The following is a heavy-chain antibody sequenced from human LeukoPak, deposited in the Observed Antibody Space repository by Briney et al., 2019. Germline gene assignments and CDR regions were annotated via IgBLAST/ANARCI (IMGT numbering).Heavy chain of an antibody. CDR2: ISGSGGST. CDR1: GFTFSSYS. V-gene: IGHV3-23*01. CDR3: AKWPSAVDY. J-gene: IGHJ4*02. D-gene: IGHD4/OR15-4a*01. Sequence: PGGSLRLSCSASGFTFSSYSMNWVRQAPGKGLEWVSAISGSGGSTYYADSVKGRFTISRDNSKNTLYLQTNSLRAEDTAVYYCAKWPSAVDYWGQGTLVTVSS.